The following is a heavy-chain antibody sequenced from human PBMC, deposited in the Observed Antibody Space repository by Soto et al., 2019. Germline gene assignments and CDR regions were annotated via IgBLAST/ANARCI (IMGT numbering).Heavy chain of an antibody. D-gene: IGHD3-10*01. J-gene: IGHJ5*02. Sequence: QVQLQESGPGLVKPSQTLSLTCTVSGDSMGSGDYYWTWIRQPPGKGLEWIGYIYYIGTTFYNPSLESRVNISIDTSKNHFSLRLTSVTAADTAVYYCSRGITYYGFLTWGQGTLVTVSS. CDR3: SRGITYYGFLT. V-gene: IGHV4-30-4*01. CDR2: IYYIGTT. CDR1: GDSMGSGDYY.